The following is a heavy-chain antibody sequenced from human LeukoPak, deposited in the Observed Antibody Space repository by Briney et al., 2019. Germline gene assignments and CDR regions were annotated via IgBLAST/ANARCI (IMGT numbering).Heavy chain of an antibody. D-gene: IGHD4-17*01. CDR2: MNPNRGNT. V-gene: IGHV1-8*03. CDR1: GYTFTSYD. Sequence: ASVQVSCKASGYTFTSYDINWVRQATGQGLEGMGWMNPNRGNTGYAQKCQGRTTITRNTSTSTAYMELSSLRSEDTAVYYCARGLPRYGDYSPRRYYFDYWGQGTLVTVSS. J-gene: IGHJ4*02. CDR3: ARGLPRYGDYSPRRYYFDY.